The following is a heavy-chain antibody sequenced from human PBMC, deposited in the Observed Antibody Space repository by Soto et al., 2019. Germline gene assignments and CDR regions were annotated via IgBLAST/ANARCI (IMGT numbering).Heavy chain of an antibody. Sequence: PGGSLRLSCAASGFTFSDYYMSWIRQAPGKGLEWVSYISSSGSTIYYADSVKGRFTISRDNAQNSLYLQMNSLRAEDTAVYYCARSEISPPPGYYYYRDVWGKGTTVTVSS. V-gene: IGHV3-11*01. J-gene: IGHJ6*03. CDR2: ISSSGSTI. CDR1: GFTFSDYY. CDR3: ARSEISPPPGYYYYRDV.